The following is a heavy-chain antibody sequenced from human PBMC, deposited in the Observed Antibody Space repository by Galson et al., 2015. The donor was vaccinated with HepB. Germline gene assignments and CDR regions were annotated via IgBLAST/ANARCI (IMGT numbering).Heavy chain of an antibody. D-gene: IGHD2-2*01. V-gene: IGHV1-69*04. J-gene: IGHJ5*02. CDR3: ASCVPAATIGGCWFDP. CDR2: IIPILGIA. CDR1: GGTFSSYA. Sequence: SVKVSCKASGGTFSSYAISWVRQAPGQGLEWMGRIIPILGIANYAQKFQGRVTITADKSTSTAYMELSSLRSEDTAVYYCASCVPAATIGGCWFDPWGQGTLVTVSS.